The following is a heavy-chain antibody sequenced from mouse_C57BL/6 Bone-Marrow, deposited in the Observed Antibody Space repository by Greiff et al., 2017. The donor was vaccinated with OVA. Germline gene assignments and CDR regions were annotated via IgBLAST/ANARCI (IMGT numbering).Heavy chain of an antibody. CDR2: IDPANGNT. CDR1: GFNIKNTY. Sequence: VQLKESVAELVRPGASVKLSCTASGFNIKNTYMHWVKQRPEQGLEWIGRIDPANGNTKYAPKFQGKATITADTSSNTAYLQLSSLTSEDTAIYYCATHYYGTYYFDYWGQGTTLTVSS. J-gene: IGHJ2*01. V-gene: IGHV14-3*01. CDR3: ATHYYGTYYFDY. D-gene: IGHD1-1*01.